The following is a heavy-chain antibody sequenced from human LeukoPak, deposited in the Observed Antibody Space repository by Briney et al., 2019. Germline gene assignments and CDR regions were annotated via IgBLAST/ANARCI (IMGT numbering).Heavy chain of an antibody. V-gene: IGHV3-23*01. D-gene: IGHD4/OR15-4a*01. Sequence: PGGSLRLSCAASGFTFSSYALSWVRQAPGKGLEWVSAISGSGGTTYYADSVKGRFTISRDNSKNTLYLQMNSLRAEDTAVYYCAKDYGTNPAGHAFHIWGQGTLVTVSS. J-gene: IGHJ3*02. CDR3: AKDYGTNPAGHAFHI. CDR2: ISGSGGTT. CDR1: GFTFSSYA.